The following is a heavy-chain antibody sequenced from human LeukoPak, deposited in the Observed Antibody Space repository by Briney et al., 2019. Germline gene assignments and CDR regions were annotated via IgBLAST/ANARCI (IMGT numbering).Heavy chain of an antibody. CDR2: INHSGST. Sequence: SEILSLTCAVYGGSFSGYYWSWIRQPPGKGLEWIGEINHSGSTNYNPSLKSRVTISVDTSKNQFSLKLSSVTAADTAVYYCASREWLYDSSGYNFDYWGQGTLVTVSS. D-gene: IGHD3-22*01. CDR3: ASREWLYDSSGYNFDY. V-gene: IGHV4-34*01. J-gene: IGHJ4*02. CDR1: GGSFSGYY.